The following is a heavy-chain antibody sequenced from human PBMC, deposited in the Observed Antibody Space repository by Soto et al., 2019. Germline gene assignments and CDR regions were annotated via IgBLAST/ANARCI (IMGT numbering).Heavy chain of an antibody. D-gene: IGHD3-16*01. CDR3: ARDALLGCFDY. Sequence: QVQLVESGGGVVQPGRSLRLSCAASGFTFSSYAMHWVRQAPGKGLEWVAVISYDGSNKYYADSVKGRFTISRDNSKNTLYVQMNSLRAEDRAVCYCARDALLGCFDYWGQGTLVTVSS. CDR1: GFTFSSYA. CDR2: ISYDGSNK. V-gene: IGHV3-30-3*01. J-gene: IGHJ4*02.